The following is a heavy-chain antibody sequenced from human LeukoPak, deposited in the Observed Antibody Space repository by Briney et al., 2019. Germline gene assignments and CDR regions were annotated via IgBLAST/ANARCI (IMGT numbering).Heavy chain of an antibody. J-gene: IGHJ6*02. Sequence: GGSLRLSCAASGFTFSNAWMNWVRQAPGKGLEWVGRIKSKTDGGTTDYAAPVKGRFTISRDDSKNTLYLQMNSLKTEDTAVYYCTTDPRNSQWPVLYYYYYGMDVWGQGTTVTVSS. CDR1: GFTFSNAW. CDR3: TTDPRNSQWPVLYYYYYGMDV. CDR2: IKSKTDGGTT. V-gene: IGHV3-15*07. D-gene: IGHD6-19*01.